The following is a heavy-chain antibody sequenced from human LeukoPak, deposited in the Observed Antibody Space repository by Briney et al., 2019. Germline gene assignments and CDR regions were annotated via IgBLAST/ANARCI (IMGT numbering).Heavy chain of an antibody. CDR3: ANRWY. D-gene: IGHD2-15*01. V-gene: IGHV3-30*18. Sequence: GGSLRLSCTASGFTFSTYGMHWVRQAPGKGLEGVAHITYDGSDKNFADSVKARFTISRDNSKNTLDLQMNSLRAEDTAVYYCANRWYWGQGTLVTVSS. CDR1: GFTFSTYG. CDR2: ITYDGSDK. J-gene: IGHJ4*02.